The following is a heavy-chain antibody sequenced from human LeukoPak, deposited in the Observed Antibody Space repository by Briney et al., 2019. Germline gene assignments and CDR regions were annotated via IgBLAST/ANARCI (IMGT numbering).Heavy chain of an antibody. V-gene: IGHV3-23*01. J-gene: IGHJ5*02. CDR2: ISRSGGST. CDR1: GFTFSSYG. CDR3: AKGTRSITMVRGVPTQFDP. D-gene: IGHD3-10*01. Sequence: GGSLRLSCAASGFTFSSYGMSWVRQAPGKGLEWVSSISRSGGSTHYADSVKGRFTISRDNAKNSLYLQMNSLRAEDTALYYCAKGTRSITMVRGVPTQFDPWGQGTLVTVSS.